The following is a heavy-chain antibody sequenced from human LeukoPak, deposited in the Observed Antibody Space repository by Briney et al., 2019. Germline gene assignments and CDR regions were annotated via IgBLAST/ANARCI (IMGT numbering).Heavy chain of an antibody. D-gene: IGHD2-21*02. V-gene: IGHV3-30*18. CDR3: AKSPFGVVTAFDY. CDR1: GFTFSSYG. Sequence: PGGSLRLSCAASGFTFSSYGMHWVRQAPGKGLEWVAVISYDGSNKYYADSVKGRLTISRDNSKNTLYLQMNSLRAEDTAVYYCAKSPFGVVTAFDYWGQGTLVTVSS. J-gene: IGHJ4*02. CDR2: ISYDGSNK.